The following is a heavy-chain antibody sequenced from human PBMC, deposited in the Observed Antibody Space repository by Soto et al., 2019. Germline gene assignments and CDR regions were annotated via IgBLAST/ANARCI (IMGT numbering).Heavy chain of an antibody. CDR1: GASVSDYY. J-gene: IGHJ4*02. V-gene: IGHV4-59*02. Sequence: ETLSLTCTVSGASVSDYYWAWIRQSPEKGLQYIAYSSYHGITNLNPALDSRVTISVDTSKNQFSLKLSSVTAADTAVYYCAREAINRGHFDYWGQGTLVTVSS. CDR3: AREAINRGHFDY. CDR2: SSYHGIT.